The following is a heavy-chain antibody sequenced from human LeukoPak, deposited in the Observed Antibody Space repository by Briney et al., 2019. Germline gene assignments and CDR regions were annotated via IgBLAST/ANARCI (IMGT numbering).Heavy chain of an antibody. CDR3: ARRSYDGSGYYYVDY. CDR1: GGSISNSGYY. CDR2: ISSGGST. D-gene: IGHD3-22*01. J-gene: IGHJ4*02. Sequence: SETLSLTCTVSGGSISNSGYYWGWIRQPPGKGLEWIGSISSGGSTHYIPSLKSRVTISVDTSKNLFSLKLSSVTAADTAVYYCARRSYDGSGYYYVDYWGQGTLVTVSS. V-gene: IGHV4-39*01.